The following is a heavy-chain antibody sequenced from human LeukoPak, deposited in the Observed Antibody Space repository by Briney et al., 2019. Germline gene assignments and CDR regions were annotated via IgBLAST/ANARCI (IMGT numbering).Heavy chain of an antibody. CDR3: RFWLRPAHYYYYMDV. J-gene: IGHJ6*03. Sequence: SETLSLTCAVYGGSFSGYYWGWIRQPPGKGLEWIGEINHSGSTNYNPSLKSRVTISVDTSKNQFSLKLSSVTAADTAVYYCRFWLRPAHYYYYMDVWGKGTTVTVSS. CDR1: GGSFSGYY. V-gene: IGHV4-34*01. CDR2: INHSGST. D-gene: IGHD5-12*01.